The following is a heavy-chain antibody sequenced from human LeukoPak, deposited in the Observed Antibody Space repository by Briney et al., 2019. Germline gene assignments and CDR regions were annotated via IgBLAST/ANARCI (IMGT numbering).Heavy chain of an antibody. D-gene: IGHD1-26*01. V-gene: IGHV1-69*02. CDR1: GGTFSSYT. Sequence: SVKVSCKASGGTFSSYTISWVRQAPGQGLEWMGRIFPILGIANYAQKFQGRVTITAHKSTSTAYMELNSLRSEDTAGYYCARVPSPTRDRTPIVGASHYYYYMDVWGRGTTVTVSS. CDR2: IFPILGIA. CDR3: ARVPSPTRDRTPIVGASHYYYYMDV. J-gene: IGHJ6*03.